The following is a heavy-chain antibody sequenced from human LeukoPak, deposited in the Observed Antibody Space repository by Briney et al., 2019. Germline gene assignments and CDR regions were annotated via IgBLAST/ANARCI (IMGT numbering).Heavy chain of an antibody. V-gene: IGHV3-21*04. CDR1: GFTFSSYS. CDR3: AKEVIVGVSFDY. CDR2: ISSSSSYI. Sequence: GGSLRLSCAASGFTFSSYSMNWVRQAPGKGLEWVSSISSSSSYIYYADSVKGRFTISRDNSKNTLYLQMNSLRAEDTAVYYCAKEVIVGVSFDYWGQGTLVTVSS. D-gene: IGHD1-26*01. J-gene: IGHJ4*02.